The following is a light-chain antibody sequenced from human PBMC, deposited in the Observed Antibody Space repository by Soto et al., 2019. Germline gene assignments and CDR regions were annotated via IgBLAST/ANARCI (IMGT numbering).Light chain of an antibody. CDR2: GAS. V-gene: IGKV3-20*01. CDR1: QSVTTNY. J-gene: IGKJ1*01. Sequence: EIVLTQSPGTLSLSPGERATLSCRASQSVTTNYLAWFQQKPGQAPRLLMYGASSRATGIPDRFSGSGSGTDFTLTIPRLEPEDFAVYYCQQYASSRTFGQGTKVDIK. CDR3: QQYASSRT.